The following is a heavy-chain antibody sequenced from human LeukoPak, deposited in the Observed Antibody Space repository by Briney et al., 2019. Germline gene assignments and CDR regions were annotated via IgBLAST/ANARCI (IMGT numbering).Heavy chain of an antibody. CDR3: ARDVEMFGELYPTIDY. CDR1: GFTFSSYS. V-gene: IGHV3-21*01. D-gene: IGHD3-10*02. Sequence: GGSLRLSCAASGFTFSSYSMNWVRQAPGKGLEWVSSISSSSSYIYYADSVKGRFTISRDNAKNSLYLQMNSLRAKDTAVYYCARDVEMFGELYPTIDYWGQGTLVTVSS. CDR2: ISSSSSYI. J-gene: IGHJ4*02.